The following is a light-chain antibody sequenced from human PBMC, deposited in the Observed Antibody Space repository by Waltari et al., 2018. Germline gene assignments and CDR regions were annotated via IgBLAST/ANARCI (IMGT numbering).Light chain of an antibody. CDR3: RVWDTNGDHPV. CDR1: NIGGNS. J-gene: IGLJ2*01. V-gene: IGLV3-21*02. Sequence: SYILTQAPSESVAPGQTATITCGGNNIGGNSGHWFQQRPGQAPALILYVNSDRRSGSPERFSGSNSGDTATLTISSVEVGDEADYFCRVWDTNGDHPVFGGGTKLTVL. CDR2: VNS.